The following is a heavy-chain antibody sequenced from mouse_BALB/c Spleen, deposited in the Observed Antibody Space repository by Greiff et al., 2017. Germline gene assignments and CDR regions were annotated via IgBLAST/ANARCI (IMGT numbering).Heavy chain of an antibody. J-gene: IGHJ1*01. CDR2: IYPGDGDT. CDR1: GYTFTSYW. Sequence: QVQLQQSGAELARPGASVKLSCKASGYTFTSYWMQWVKQRPGQGLEWIGAIYPGDGDTRYTQKFKGKATLTADKSSSTAYMQLSSLASEDSAVYYCARNWDGWYFDVWGAGTTVTVSS. V-gene: IGHV1-87*01. D-gene: IGHD4-1*01. CDR3: ARNWDGWYFDV.